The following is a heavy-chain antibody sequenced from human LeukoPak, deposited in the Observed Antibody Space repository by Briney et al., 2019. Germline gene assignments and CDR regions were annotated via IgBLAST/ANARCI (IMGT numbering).Heavy chain of an antibody. Sequence: GGSLRLSCAASGFTFSSYGMHWVRQAPGKGLEWVAFIRYDGSNKYYADSVKGRFTISRDNSKNTLYLQMNSLRAEDTAVYYCAKVPTRILSGELSFQWGQGTLVTVSS. V-gene: IGHV3-30*02. J-gene: IGHJ4*02. CDR2: IRYDGSNK. CDR1: GFTFSSYG. D-gene: IGHD3-16*02. CDR3: AKVPTRILSGELSFQ.